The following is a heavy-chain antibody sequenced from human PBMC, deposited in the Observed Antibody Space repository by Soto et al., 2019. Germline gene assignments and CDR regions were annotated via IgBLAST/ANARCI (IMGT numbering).Heavy chain of an antibody. CDR1: GDTFSSYA. V-gene: IGHV1-69*13. CDR3: ARPPPSSFAMDV. Sequence: SVKVSCKASGDTFSSYAISWVRQAPGKGLEWMGKIIPTFGRTNYAQKFQGRLTISADDSTSTAYMELSSLLSEDTAVYYCARPPPSSFAMDVWGQGTTVTVSS. D-gene: IGHD3-10*01. CDR2: IIPTFGRT. J-gene: IGHJ6*02.